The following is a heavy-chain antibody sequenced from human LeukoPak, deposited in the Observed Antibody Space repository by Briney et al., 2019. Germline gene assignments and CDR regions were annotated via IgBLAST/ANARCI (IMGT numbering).Heavy chain of an antibody. V-gene: IGHV3-30*18. CDR3: AKAAAGTEYYFEY. D-gene: IGHD6-13*01. Sequence: GGSLRLSCAASGFTFSSYGMHWVRQAPGKGMEWVAVISYDGSTKYYADSVKGQFTISRDNSKNTLYLQMDCLRAEDTAVYYCAKAAAGTEYYFEYWGQGTLVTVSS. J-gene: IGHJ4*02. CDR2: ISYDGSTK. CDR1: GFTFSSYG.